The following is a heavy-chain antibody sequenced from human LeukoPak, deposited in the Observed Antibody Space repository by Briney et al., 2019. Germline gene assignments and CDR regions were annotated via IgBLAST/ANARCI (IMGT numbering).Heavy chain of an antibody. V-gene: IGHV4-30-2*01. J-gene: IGHJ4*02. CDR3: ARAEHGPTYYYDSSGPLDY. CDR2: IYHSGST. D-gene: IGHD3-22*01. CDR1: GGSISSGGYS. Sequence: SETLSLTCAVSGGSISSGGYSWSWIRQPPGKGLEWIGYIYHSGSTYYNPSLKSRVTISVDRSKNQFSLKLSSVTAADTAVYYRARAEHGPTYYYDSSGPLDYWGQGTLVTVSS.